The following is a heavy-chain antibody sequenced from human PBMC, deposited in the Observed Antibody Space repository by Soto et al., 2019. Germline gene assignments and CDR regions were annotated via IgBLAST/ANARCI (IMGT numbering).Heavy chain of an antibody. CDR1: GGTFSSYA. CDR2: IIPIFGTA. D-gene: IGHD2-15*01. V-gene: IGHV1-69*13. J-gene: IGHJ4*02. Sequence: GASVKVSCKASGGTFSSYAISWVRPAPGQGLEWMGGIIPIFGTANYAQKFQGRVTITADESTSTAYMELSSLRSEDTAVYYCARERYCSGGSCYSTTNSFDYWGQGTLVTVSS. CDR3: ARERYCSGGSCYSTTNSFDY.